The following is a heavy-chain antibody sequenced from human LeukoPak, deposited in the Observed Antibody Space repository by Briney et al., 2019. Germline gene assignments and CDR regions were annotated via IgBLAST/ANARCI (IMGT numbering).Heavy chain of an antibody. J-gene: IGHJ4*02. CDR1: GGSISSYY. V-gene: IGHV4-59*01. Sequence: SETLSLTCTVSGGSISSYYWSWIRQPPGKGLEWIGYIYYSGSTNYNPSLKSRVTISVDTSKNQFSLKLSFVTAADTAVYYCASYSSGWYGSFFYFDYWGRGTLVTVSS. CDR2: IYYSGST. CDR3: ASYSSGWYGSFFYFDY. D-gene: IGHD6-19*01.